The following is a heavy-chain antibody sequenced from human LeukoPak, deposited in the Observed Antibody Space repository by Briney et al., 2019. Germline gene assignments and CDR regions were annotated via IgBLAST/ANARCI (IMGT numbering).Heavy chain of an antibody. Sequence: GRSLRLSCAASGFTFSSYGMHWVRQAPGKGLEWVAVISYDGSNKYYADSVKGRFTISRDNSKNTLYLQMNSLRAEDTAVYYCAKVVGATKDPHFDYWGQGTLVTVSS. CDR2: ISYDGSNK. D-gene: IGHD1-26*01. V-gene: IGHV3-30*18. J-gene: IGHJ4*02. CDR1: GFTFSSYG. CDR3: AKVVGATKDPHFDY.